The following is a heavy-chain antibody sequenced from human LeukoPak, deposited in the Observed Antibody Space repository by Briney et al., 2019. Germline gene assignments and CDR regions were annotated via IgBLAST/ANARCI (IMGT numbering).Heavy chain of an antibody. Sequence: ASVKVSCKASGYTFTGYYMHWARQAPGQGLEWMGWISAYNGNTNYAQKLQGRVTMTTDTSTSTAYMELRSLRSDDTAVYYCAREVAAAGLYYYYYMDVWGKGTTVTVSS. CDR1: GYTFTGYY. D-gene: IGHD6-13*01. CDR2: ISAYNGNT. J-gene: IGHJ6*03. CDR3: AREVAAAGLYYYYYMDV. V-gene: IGHV1-18*04.